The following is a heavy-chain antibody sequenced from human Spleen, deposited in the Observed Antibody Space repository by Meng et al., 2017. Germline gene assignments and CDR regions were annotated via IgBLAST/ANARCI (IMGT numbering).Heavy chain of an antibody. CDR3: AKGRGDTATSSDTFDI. J-gene: IGHJ3*02. D-gene: IGHD5-18*01. CDR1: GFTFSSHA. Sequence: GGSLRLSCAASGFTFSSHAMNWVRQAPGKGLEWVSGISGSRGGTYYADSVKGRFTVSRDNSKNTLYLQLNSLRADDTAVYFCAKGRGDTATSSDTFDIWGQGTMVTVSS. CDR2: ISGSRGGT. V-gene: IGHV3-23*01.